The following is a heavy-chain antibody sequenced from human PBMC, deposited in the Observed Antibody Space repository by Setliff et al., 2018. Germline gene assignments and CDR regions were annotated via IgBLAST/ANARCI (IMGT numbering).Heavy chain of an antibody. Sequence: ASVTVSCKASGYTLSNSILSWVRQAPGQGLEWMGWISAYNGKTYFAQKFQDRITLTTDTSTNTGYLELRGLRSDDTAVYYCLRLVRYCTKIACQATSGDEVWGLGTLVTVSS. CDR2: ISAYNGKT. V-gene: IGHV1-18*01. CDR1: GYTLSNSI. CDR3: LRLVRYCTKIACQATSGDEV. D-gene: IGHD2-8*01. J-gene: IGHJ4*02.